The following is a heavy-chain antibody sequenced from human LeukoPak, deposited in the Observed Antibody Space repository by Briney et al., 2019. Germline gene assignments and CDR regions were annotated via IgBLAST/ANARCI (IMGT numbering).Heavy chain of an antibody. Sequence: GRSLRLSCAASGFSIGDYAMHWVRQVPGKGLEWVSLISGDGASRYYGDSVKGRFTISRDNSKNSLYLQMNSLRREDTALYYCAKGLPKENLYLSIVAFGGSRGMDVWGQGTKATVS. CDR2: ISGDGASR. J-gene: IGHJ6*02. CDR1: GFSIGDYA. D-gene: IGHD2-15*01. V-gene: IGHV3-43*02. CDR3: AKGLPKENLYLSIVAFGGSRGMDV.